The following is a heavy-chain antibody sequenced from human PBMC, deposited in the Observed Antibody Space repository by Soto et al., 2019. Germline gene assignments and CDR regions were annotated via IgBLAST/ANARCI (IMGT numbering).Heavy chain of an antibody. J-gene: IGHJ4*02. D-gene: IGHD1-7*01. Sequence: QVQLVQSGAEVKKPGSSVKVSCKASGGTFSSYPISWVRQAPGQGLEWMGRIIPILDITDYEQRFQGRVTITADKSTSTAYMELSSMSSDDTAVYYSARPTSTGPTSGYYFDYWGQGTLVTVSS. CDR3: ARPTSTGPTSGYYFDY. CDR1: GGTFSSYP. CDR2: IIPILDIT. V-gene: IGHV1-69*02.